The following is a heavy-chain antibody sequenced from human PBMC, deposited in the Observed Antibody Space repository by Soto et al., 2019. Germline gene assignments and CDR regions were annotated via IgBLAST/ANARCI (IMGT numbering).Heavy chain of an antibody. D-gene: IGHD5-12*01. CDR3: ARVPPGGYSGYDSAFDI. J-gene: IGHJ3*02. V-gene: IGHV3-20*04. Sequence: GGSLRLSCAASGFSVRSGHMSWVRQAPGKGLEWVSGINWNGGSTGYADSVKGRFTISRDNAKNSLYLQMNSLRAEDTALYYCARVPPGGYSGYDSAFDIWGQGTMVTVSS. CDR2: INWNGGST. CDR1: GFSVRSGH.